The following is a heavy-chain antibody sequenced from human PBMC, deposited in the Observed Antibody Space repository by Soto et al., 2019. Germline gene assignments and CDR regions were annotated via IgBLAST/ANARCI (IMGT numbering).Heavy chain of an antibody. CDR2: INPNSGGT. CDR3: ARGRRDIEHWYVDL. D-gene: IGHD3-16*02. J-gene: IGHJ2*01. Sequence: QVQLVQSGAEVKKPGASVKVSCKASGYTFTAYYMHWVRQAPGQGLEWMGWINPNSGGTNYAQKFQGWVTLTRDTSISTVYMQLRRLKSDDKAVYYCARGRRDIEHWYVDLWGRGTLVTVSS. CDR1: GYTFTAYY. V-gene: IGHV1-2*04.